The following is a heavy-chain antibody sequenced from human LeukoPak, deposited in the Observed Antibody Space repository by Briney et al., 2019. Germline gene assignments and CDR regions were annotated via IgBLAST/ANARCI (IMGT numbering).Heavy chain of an antibody. CDR3: ARSVRGWNSNWFDP. J-gene: IGHJ5*02. V-gene: IGHV3-21*01. D-gene: IGHD1-7*01. CDR1: GFTFSSYS. Sequence: GGSLRLSCAASGFTFSSYSMNWVRQAQGEGLEWVSSISSSSSYIYYADSVKGRFTISRDNAKNSLYLQMNSLRAEDTAVYYCARSVRGWNSNWFDPWGQGTLVTVSS. CDR2: ISSSSSYI.